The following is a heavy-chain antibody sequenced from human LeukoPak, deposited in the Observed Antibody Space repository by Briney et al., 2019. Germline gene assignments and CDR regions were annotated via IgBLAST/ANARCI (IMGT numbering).Heavy chain of an antibody. Sequence: ASVRVSCKASGYTFTSYGISWVRQAPGQGLEWMGWISAYNGNTNYAQKLQGRVTMTTDTSTSTAYMELRSLRSDDTAVYYCARDPSPDDAFDIWGQGTMVTVSS. CDR2: ISAYNGNT. CDR1: GYTFTSYG. J-gene: IGHJ3*02. V-gene: IGHV1-18*01. CDR3: ARDPSPDDAFDI.